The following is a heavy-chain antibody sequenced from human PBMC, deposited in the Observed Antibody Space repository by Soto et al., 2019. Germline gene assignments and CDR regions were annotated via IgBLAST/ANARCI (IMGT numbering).Heavy chain of an antibody. CDR2: ISSTSTYT. J-gene: IGHJ4*02. CDR1: GFTFRSYA. V-gene: IGHV3-21*01. D-gene: IGHD6-19*01. Sequence: PGGSLRLSCAASGFTFRSYAMNWVRQTQEKGLEWVSSISSTSTYTYYADSVKGRFTISRDNANNSLFLQMNSLRAEDTAIYYCARDLGLAGNSWGQGALVTVSS. CDR3: ARDLGLAGNS.